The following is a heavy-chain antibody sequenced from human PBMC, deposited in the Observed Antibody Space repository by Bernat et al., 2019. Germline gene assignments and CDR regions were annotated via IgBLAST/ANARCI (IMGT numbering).Heavy chain of an antibody. J-gene: IGHJ6*02. D-gene: IGHD4-11*01. CDR1: GGSISSSSYY. CDR2: IYYSGST. V-gene: IGHV4-39*01. Sequence: QLQLQESGPGLVKPSETLSLTCTVSGGSISSSSYYWGWIRQPPGKWLEWIGSIYYSGSTYYNPSLKSRVTISVDTSKNQFSLKLSSVTAADTAVYYCARQYETPYSNYPTGGIGNYGMDVWGQGTTVTVSS. CDR3: ARQYETPYSNYPTGGIGNYGMDV.